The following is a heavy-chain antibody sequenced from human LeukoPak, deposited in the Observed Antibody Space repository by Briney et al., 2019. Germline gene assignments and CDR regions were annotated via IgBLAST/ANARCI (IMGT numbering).Heavy chain of an antibody. CDR3: ARQPGLRDPADGFGGYFQH. J-gene: IGHJ1*01. CDR1: GYSFTSYW. Sequence: GESLKISCKGSGYSFTSYWIGWVRQMPGKGLEWMGIIYPGDSDTRYSPSFQGQVTISADKSISTAYLQWSSLKASDTAMYYCARQPGLRDPADGFGGYFQHWGQGTLDTVSS. D-gene: IGHD3-16*01. CDR2: IYPGDSDT. V-gene: IGHV5-51*01.